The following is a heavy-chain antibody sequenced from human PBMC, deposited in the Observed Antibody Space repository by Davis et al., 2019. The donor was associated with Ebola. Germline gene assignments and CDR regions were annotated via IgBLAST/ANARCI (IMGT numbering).Heavy chain of an antibody. Sequence: GESLKISCAASGFTFSSYSMNWVRQAPGKGLEWVAVISYDGSNKYYADSVKGRFTISRDNSKNTLYLQMNSLRAEDTAVYYCARDRGFFWFDPWGQGTLVTVSS. CDR1: GFTFSSYS. D-gene: IGHD1-26*01. CDR3: ARDRGFFWFDP. V-gene: IGHV3-30*03. J-gene: IGHJ5*02. CDR2: ISYDGSNK.